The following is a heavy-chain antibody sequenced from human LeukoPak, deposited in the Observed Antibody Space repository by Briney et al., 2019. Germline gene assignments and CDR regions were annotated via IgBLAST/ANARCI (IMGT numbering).Heavy chain of an antibody. J-gene: IGHJ6*03. CDR1: GGSITIYY. D-gene: IGHD6-13*01. CDR2: IDHTGST. V-gene: IGHV4-59*01. Sequence: SETLSLTCTVSGGSITIYYWTWIRQPPGKGLEWIGYIDHTGSTNYNPSLKSRVTISVDTSKNQFSLKLSSVTAADTAVYYCARTTEAHSWRTRYYDYYMDVWGKGTTVTVSS. CDR3: ARTTEAHSWRTRYYDYYMDV.